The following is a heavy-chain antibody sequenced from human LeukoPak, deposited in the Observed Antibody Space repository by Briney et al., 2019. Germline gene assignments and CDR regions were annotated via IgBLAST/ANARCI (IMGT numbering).Heavy chain of an antibody. J-gene: IGHJ3*02. CDR3: ARGDYYDSSGYYYNDAFDI. CDR2: IYYSGST. CDR1: GGSISSYY. Sequence: PSETLSLTCTVSGGSISSYYWSWIRQPPGKGLEWIGYIYYSGSTYYNPSLKSRVTISVDTSKNQFSLKLSSVTAADTAVYYCARGDYYDSSGYYYNDAFDIWGQGTMVTVSS. V-gene: IGHV4-59*01. D-gene: IGHD3-22*01.